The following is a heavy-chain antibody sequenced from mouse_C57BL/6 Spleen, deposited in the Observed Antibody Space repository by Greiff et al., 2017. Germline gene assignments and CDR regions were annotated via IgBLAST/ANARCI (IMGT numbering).Heavy chain of an antibody. V-gene: IGHV1-59*01. CDR1: GYTFTSYW. D-gene: IGHD2-3*01. J-gene: IGHJ3*01. CDR3: ARVYDGYPLFAY. CDR2: IDPSDSYT. Sequence: QVQLQQPGAELVRPGTSVKLSCKASGYTFTSYWMHWVKQRPGQGLEWIGVIDPSDSYTNYNQKFKGKATLTVDTSSSTAYMQLSSLTSEDSAVYYCARVYDGYPLFAYWGQGTLVTVSA.